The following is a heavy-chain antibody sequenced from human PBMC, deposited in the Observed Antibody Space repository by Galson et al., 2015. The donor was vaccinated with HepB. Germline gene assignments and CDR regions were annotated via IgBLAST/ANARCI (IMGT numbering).Heavy chain of an antibody. CDR2: INHSGST. CDR1: GGSFSGYY. J-gene: IGHJ4*02. CDR3: ARGSREYSGYPKRYYFDY. D-gene: IGHD5-12*01. Sequence: TLSLTCAVYGGSFSGYYWSWIRQPPGKGLEWIGEINHSGSTNYNPSLKSRVTISVDTSKNQFSLKLSSVTAADTAVYYCARGSREYSGYPKRYYFDYWGQGTLVTVSS. V-gene: IGHV4-34*01.